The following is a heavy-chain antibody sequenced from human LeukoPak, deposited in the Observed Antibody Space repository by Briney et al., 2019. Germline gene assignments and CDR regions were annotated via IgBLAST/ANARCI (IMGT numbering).Heavy chain of an antibody. Sequence: GASVKVSCKASGYTFTGYYMHWVRQAPGQGLEWRGWINPNSGGTNYAQRCQGRVTMTRDTSISTAYMELSRLRSDDTAVYYCARAGVATVAGPYYYGMDVWGQGTTVTVSS. V-gene: IGHV1-2*02. CDR1: GYTFTGYY. CDR3: ARAGVATVAGPYYYGMDV. J-gene: IGHJ6*02. CDR2: INPNSGGT. D-gene: IGHD6-19*01.